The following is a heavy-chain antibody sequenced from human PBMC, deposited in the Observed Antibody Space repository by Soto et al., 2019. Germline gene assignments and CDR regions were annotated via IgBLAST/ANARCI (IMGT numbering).Heavy chain of an antibody. CDR2: IYYSGST. D-gene: IGHD2-15*01. V-gene: IGHV4-59*12. CDR1: GGSISSYY. J-gene: IGHJ6*02. CDR3: ARSRYCSGGSCYSHYYYYYGMDV. Sequence: PSETLSLTCTVSGGSISSYYWSWIRQPPGKGLEWIGYIYYSGSTNYNPSLKSRVTISVDTSKNQFSLKLSSVTAADTAVYYCARSRYCSGGSCYSHYYYYYGMDVWGQGTTVTVSS.